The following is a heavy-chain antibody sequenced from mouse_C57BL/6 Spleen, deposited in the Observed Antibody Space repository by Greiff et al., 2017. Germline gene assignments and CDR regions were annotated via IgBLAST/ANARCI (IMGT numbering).Heavy chain of an antibody. CDR2: IHPSDSDT. V-gene: IGHV1-74*01. J-gene: IGHJ3*01. Sequence: VQLQQSGAELVKPGASVKVSCKASGYTFTSYWMHWVKQRPGQGLEWIGRIHPSDSDTNYNQKFKGKATLTVGKSSSTAYMQLSSLTSEDSAVYYCAIEYYGSSPFAYWGQGTLVTVSA. D-gene: IGHD1-1*01. CDR1: GYTFTSYW. CDR3: AIEYYGSSPFAY.